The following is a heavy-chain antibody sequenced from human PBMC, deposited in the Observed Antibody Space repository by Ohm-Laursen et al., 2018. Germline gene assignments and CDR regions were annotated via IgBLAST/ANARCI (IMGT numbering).Heavy chain of an antibody. CDR3: ARFRDGYSPLDY. V-gene: IGHV4-59*01. CDR1: GGSISSYY. Sequence: SETLSLTCTVSGGSISSYYWSWIRQPPGKGLEWIGYIYYSGSTNYSPSLKSRVTISLDTSKTQSSLKLSSVTAADTAIYFCARFRDGYSPLDYWGQGTLVTVSS. CDR2: IYYSGST. J-gene: IGHJ4*02. D-gene: IGHD5-24*01.